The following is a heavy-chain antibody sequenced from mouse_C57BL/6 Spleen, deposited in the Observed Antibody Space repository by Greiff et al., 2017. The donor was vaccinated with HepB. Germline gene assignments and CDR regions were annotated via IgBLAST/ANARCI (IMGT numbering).Heavy chain of an antibody. V-gene: IGHV1-7*01. CDR1: GYTFTSYW. J-gene: IGHJ4*01. CDR2: INPSSGYT. CDR3: GPNDYYAMDY. Sequence: QVHVKQSGAELAKPGASVKLSCKASGYTFTSYWMHWVKQRPGQGLEWIGYINPSSGYTKYNQKFKDKATLTADKSSSTAYMQLSSLTYEDSAVYYCGPNDYYAMDYWGQGTSVTVSS.